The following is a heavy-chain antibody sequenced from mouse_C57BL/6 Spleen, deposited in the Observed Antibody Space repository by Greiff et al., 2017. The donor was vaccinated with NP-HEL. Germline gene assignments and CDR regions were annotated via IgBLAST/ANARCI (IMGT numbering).Heavy chain of an antibody. D-gene: IGHD1-1*01. CDR2: TNPTNGRT. V-gene: IGHV1S81*02. CDR1: GYTFTSYW. J-gene: IGHJ2*01. CDR3: AKIKKIVATYFDY. Sequence: QVQLQQPGADLVKAGASVKMSCKASGYTFTSYWMHWVKQRLGQGLEWFAETNPTNGRTYYNEKFKSKATLTVDKSSSTAYMLLSRPTFEDSAVYYCAKIKKIVATYFDYWGQGTTLTVSS.